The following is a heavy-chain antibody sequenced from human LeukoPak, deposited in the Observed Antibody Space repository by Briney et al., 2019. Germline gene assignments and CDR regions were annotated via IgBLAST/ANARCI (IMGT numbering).Heavy chain of an antibody. Sequence: ASVKVSCKASGYTFTSYDINWVRQATGQGLEWMGWMNPNSGNTGYAQKFQGRVTMTRHTSISTAYMELSTLRSEDTAVYYCARGKTLRYFDWLPSNWFDPWGQGTLVTVSS. J-gene: IGHJ5*02. D-gene: IGHD3-9*01. CDR3: ARGKTLRYFDWLPSNWFDP. CDR2: MNPNSGNT. CDR1: GYTFTSYD. V-gene: IGHV1-8*01.